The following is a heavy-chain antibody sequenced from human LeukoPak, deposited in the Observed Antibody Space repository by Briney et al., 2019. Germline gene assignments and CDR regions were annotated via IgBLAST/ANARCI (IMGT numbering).Heavy chain of an antibody. J-gene: IGHJ4*02. CDR3: AKVRIAVARGFDY. CDR2: ISGSGGST. D-gene: IGHD6-19*01. CDR1: GFTFSSYA. Sequence: GGSLRVSCAASGFTFSSYAMSWVRQAPGNGLEWVSAISGSGGSTYYADSVKGRFTISRDNSKNTLYLQMNSLRAEDTAVYYCAKVRIAVARGFDYWGQGTLVTVSS. V-gene: IGHV3-23*01.